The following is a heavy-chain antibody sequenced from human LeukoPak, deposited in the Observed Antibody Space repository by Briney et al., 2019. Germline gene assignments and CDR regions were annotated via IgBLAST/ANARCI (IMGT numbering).Heavy chain of an antibody. CDR1: GGSISSSSYY. J-gene: IGHJ4*02. V-gene: IGHV4-39*07. CDR3: ARVYGVADY. Sequence: SETLSLTCTVSGGSISSSSYYWGWIRQPPGKGLEWIGSIYYSGSTYYNPSLKCRVTISVDTSKNQFSLKLSSVTAADTAVYYCARVYGVADYWGQGTLVTVSS. CDR2: IYYSGST. D-gene: IGHD4-17*01.